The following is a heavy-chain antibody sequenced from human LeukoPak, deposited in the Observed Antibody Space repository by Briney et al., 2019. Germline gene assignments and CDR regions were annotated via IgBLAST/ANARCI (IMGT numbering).Heavy chain of an antibody. CDR3: ARDPGYRGGPGFFDY. J-gene: IGHJ4*02. Sequence: PSETLSLTCTVSGGSISSGSYYWSWIRQPAGKGLEWIGRIYTSGSTNYNPSLKSRVTISVDTSKNQFSLKLSSVTAADTAVYYCARDPGYRGGPGFFDYWGQGTLVTVSS. CDR2: IYTSGST. D-gene: IGHD6-19*01. V-gene: IGHV4-61*02. CDR1: GGSISSGSYY.